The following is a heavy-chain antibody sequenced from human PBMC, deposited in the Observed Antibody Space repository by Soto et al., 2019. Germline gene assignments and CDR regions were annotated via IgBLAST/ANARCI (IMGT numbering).Heavy chain of an antibody. Sequence: VGSLRLSCAASEFTFSNAWMKWVRQAPGKGLEWVGLIKSETDGGTTDYAAPVKGRFTVSRDDSKNKLHLQMNSLTAEDTAVYGGTTLTMILVHEENRDQESLVTVAS. CDR3: TTLTMILVHEEN. J-gene: IGHJ4*02. CDR2: IKSETDGGTT. V-gene: IGHV3-15*01. D-gene: IGHD3-22*01. CDR1: EFTFSNAW.